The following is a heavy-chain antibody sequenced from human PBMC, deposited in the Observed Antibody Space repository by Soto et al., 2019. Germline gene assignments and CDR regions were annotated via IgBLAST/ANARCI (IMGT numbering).Heavy chain of an antibody. CDR1: GFTLSPYW. CDR2: LSSDGFGT. V-gene: IGHV3-74*03. J-gene: IGHJ4*02. CDR3: ARDLGGPDY. Sequence: GGSLRLSCAASGFTLSPYWMHWVRQAPGRGLEWVARLSSDGFGTAYADSVKGRFLISRDTARNTLFLHMNILRHEDTAVYYCARDLGGPDYWGRGTLVTVSS. D-gene: IGHD3-16*01.